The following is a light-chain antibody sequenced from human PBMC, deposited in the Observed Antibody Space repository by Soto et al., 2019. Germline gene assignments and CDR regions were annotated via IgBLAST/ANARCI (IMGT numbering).Light chain of an antibody. CDR1: SSNIGRNY. J-gene: IGLJ1*01. Sequence: QSLLTHPPSASGTPGQRVTISCSGSSSNIGRNYVYWYQQLPGTAPKLLIHRNDQRPSGVPDRLSGSKSGTSASLAIRGLRSEDEADYYCAAWDDSLSGLYVFGTGTKVTVL. CDR3: AAWDDSLSGLYV. CDR2: RND. V-gene: IGLV1-47*01.